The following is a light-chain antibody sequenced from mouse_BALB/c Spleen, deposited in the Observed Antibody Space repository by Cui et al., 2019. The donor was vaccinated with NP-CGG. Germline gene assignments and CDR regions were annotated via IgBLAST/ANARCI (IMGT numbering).Light chain of an antibody. J-gene: IGLJ1*01. CDR1: TGAVTTSNY. CDR3: ALWYSNHWV. CDR2: GTN. Sequence: QAVVTQESALTTSPGETVTPTCRSSTGAVTTSNYANWVQEEPDHLFTGLIGGTNNRAPGVPARFSGSLIGDKAALTITGAQTEDETIYFCALWYSNHWVFGGGTKLTVL. V-gene: IGLV1*01.